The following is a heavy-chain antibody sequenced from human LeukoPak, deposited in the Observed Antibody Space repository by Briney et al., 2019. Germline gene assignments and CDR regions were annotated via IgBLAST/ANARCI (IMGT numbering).Heavy chain of an antibody. D-gene: IGHD1-20*01. J-gene: IGHJ4*02. CDR1: GFTFNSA. CDR3: AKKGSGLTGTTVGLDY. Sequence: GGSLRLSCAASGFTFNSAMTWVRQAPGKGLAWVSTISGDTTATWYADSAKGRVTFSRDKSRSALYLHMNSLRGEDTAVYYCAKKGSGLTGTTVGLDYWGQGTLVTVSS. V-gene: IGHV3-23*01. CDR2: ISGDTTAT.